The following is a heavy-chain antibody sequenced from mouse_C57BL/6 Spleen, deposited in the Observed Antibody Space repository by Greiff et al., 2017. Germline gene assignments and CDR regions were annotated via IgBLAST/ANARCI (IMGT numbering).Heavy chain of an antibody. Sequence: QVQLQQPGAELVRPGSSVKLSCKASGYTFTSYWMEWVKQRPGQGLEWIGNIYPSDSETHYNQKFKDKATLTVDKSSSTAYMQLSSLTSEDSAVYYCARLGYLDYWGQGTTLTVSS. CDR1: GYTFTSYW. CDR3: ARLGYLDY. V-gene: IGHV1-61*01. CDR2: IYPSDSET. J-gene: IGHJ2*01.